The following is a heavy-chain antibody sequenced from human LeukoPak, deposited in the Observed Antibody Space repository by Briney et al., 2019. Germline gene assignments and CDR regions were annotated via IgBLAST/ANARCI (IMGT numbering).Heavy chain of an antibody. V-gene: IGHV4-59*08. J-gene: IGHJ6*03. CDR3: ARHIGGGIEDMDV. D-gene: IGHD3-16*02. Sequence: SETLSLTSIVSGGSIGTYYWSWIRQSPGKGLEWIGYIYVTGSTRYNPYLQSRVTISVDTSRNQFFLKMSSVTAADTAVYYCARHIGGGIEDMDVWGKGTKVTVSS. CDR2: IYVTGST. CDR1: GGSIGTYY.